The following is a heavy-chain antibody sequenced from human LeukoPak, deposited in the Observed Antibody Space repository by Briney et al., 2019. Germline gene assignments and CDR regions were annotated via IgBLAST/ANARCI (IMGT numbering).Heavy chain of an antibody. Sequence: PGGSLRLSCAASGFTFSSYWMSWVRQAPGKGLEWVANIRQDGSEKYYVDSVKGRFTISRDNAKNSLYLQMNSQRAEDTAVYYCAREVAILYDILTGYHPYYYYYYMDVWGKGTTVTVSS. J-gene: IGHJ6*03. CDR1: GFTFSSYW. D-gene: IGHD3-9*01. CDR3: AREVAILYDILTGYHPYYYYYYMDV. CDR2: IRQDGSEK. V-gene: IGHV3-7*01.